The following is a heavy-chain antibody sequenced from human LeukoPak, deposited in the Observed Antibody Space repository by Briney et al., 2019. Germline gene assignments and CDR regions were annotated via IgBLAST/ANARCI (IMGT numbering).Heavy chain of an antibody. D-gene: IGHD4-11*01. Sequence: PSETLSLTCTVSSGSISTYYWSWIRQPPGKGLEWIGYILYTGSTNYNPSLNGRVTISVDTSKNQFSLRLSSVTAADTAVYYCARRTSSNYVDFWGQGALVTVSS. CDR3: ARRTSSNYVDF. CDR1: SGSISTYY. CDR2: ILYTGST. J-gene: IGHJ4*02. V-gene: IGHV4-59*01.